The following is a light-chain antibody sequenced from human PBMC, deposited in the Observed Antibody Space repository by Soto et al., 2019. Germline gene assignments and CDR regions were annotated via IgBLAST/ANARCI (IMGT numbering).Light chain of an antibody. CDR1: QGITTF. V-gene: IGKV1-17*03. CDR3: LQHNSYPYT. Sequence: DIQMTQSPSVVSASVGDTVTVTCRASQGITTFLAWFRQRPGRVPERLIYGASSLQSGVPSRFSGRGSGTEFTLTISSLQPGDFGIYYCLQHNSYPYTFGPGTRLEIK. J-gene: IGKJ5*01. CDR2: GAS.